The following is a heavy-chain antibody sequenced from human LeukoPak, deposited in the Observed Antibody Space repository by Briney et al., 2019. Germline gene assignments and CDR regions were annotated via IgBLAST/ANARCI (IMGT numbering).Heavy chain of an antibody. Sequence: SETLSLTCTVSGGSISSYYWSWIRQPPGKGLEWVGYIYYSGSTNYNPSLKRRVTISVDTSKNQFSLKLSSVTAADTAVYYCARDRYSYNDYWGQGTLVTVSS. CDR1: GGSISSYY. CDR3: ARDRYSYNDY. V-gene: IGHV4-59*01. J-gene: IGHJ4*02. D-gene: IGHD5-18*01. CDR2: IYYSGST.